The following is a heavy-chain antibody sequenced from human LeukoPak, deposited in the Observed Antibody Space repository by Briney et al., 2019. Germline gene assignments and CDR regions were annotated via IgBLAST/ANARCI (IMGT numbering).Heavy chain of an antibody. Sequence: GASVKVSCKTSGYTFTTYGLSWVRQAPGQGLEWMGWISAYYGNTNYAQKLQGRLTLTTDTSTRPAYMELRSLRSDDAGVYYCVREGSNERSGYYFLYWGQGTLVTVPS. CDR1: GYTFTTYG. CDR2: ISAYYGNT. J-gene: IGHJ4*02. V-gene: IGHV1-18*01. CDR3: VREGSNERSGYYFLY. D-gene: IGHD3-3*01.